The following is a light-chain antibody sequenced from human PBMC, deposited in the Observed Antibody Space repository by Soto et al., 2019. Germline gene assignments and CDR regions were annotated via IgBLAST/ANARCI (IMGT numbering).Light chain of an antibody. CDR3: QSYDSSLSGDV. Sequence: QYVLTQPPSVSGAPGQRVTISCTGSSSNIGAGYDVHWYQQLPGTAPKLLIYGNSNRPSGVPDRFSGSKSGTSASLAITGLQAEDEADYYCQSYDSSLSGDVFGTGTQLTVL. CDR2: GNS. J-gene: IGLJ1*01. V-gene: IGLV1-40*01. CDR1: SSNIGAGYD.